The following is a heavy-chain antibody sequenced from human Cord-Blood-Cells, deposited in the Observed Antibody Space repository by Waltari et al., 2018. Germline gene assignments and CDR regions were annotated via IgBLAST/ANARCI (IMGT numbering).Heavy chain of an antibody. V-gene: IGHV4-34*01. D-gene: IGHD1-1*01. J-gene: IGHJ4*02. CDR3: ARFTTGTTFDY. CDR2: INHSGST. CDR1: GGSFSGYY. Sequence: VQLQQWGAGLLKPSETLSLTCAVYGGSFSGYYWSWIRQPPGKGLEWIGEINHSGSTNYNPSLKSRVTISVDTSKNQFSLKLSSVTAADTAVYYCARFTTGTTFDYWGQGTLVTVSS.